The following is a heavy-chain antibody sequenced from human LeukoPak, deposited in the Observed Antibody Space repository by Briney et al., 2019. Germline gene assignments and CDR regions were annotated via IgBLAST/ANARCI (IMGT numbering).Heavy chain of an antibody. J-gene: IGHJ6*03. CDR1: GGSFSGYY. Sequence: SETLSLTCAVYGGSFSGYYWSWIRQPPGKGLEWIGEINHSGSTNYNPSLKSRVTISVDTSKNQFSLKLSSVTAADTAVYYCARLHCSGGSRLPPEYYYYMDVWGKGTTVTVSS. CDR3: ARLHCSGGSRLPPEYYYYMDV. CDR2: INHSGST. V-gene: IGHV4-34*01. D-gene: IGHD2-15*01.